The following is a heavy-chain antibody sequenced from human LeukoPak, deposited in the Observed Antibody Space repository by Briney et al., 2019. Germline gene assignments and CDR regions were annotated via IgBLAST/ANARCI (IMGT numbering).Heavy chain of an antibody. V-gene: IGHV3-21*04. Sequence: GGSLRLSCAASGFTFSSYSMNWVRQAPGKGLEWVSSISSSSSYIYYADSVKGRFTISRDNAKNSLYLQMNSLRAEDTAVYYCARDRPQGCSGGSCYSFSGGMDVWGQGTTVTVSS. CDR2: ISSSSSYI. CDR1: GFTFSSYS. CDR3: ARDRPQGCSGGSCYSFSGGMDV. J-gene: IGHJ6*02. D-gene: IGHD2-15*01.